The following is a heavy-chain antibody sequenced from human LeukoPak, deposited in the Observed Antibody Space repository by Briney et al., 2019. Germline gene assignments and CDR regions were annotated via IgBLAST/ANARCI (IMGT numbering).Heavy chain of an antibody. J-gene: IGHJ4*02. CDR1: GYTFTGYY. CDR2: INPNSGGT. Sequence: ASVKVSCKASGYTFTGYYMHWVRQAPGQGLEWMGWINPNSGGTNYAQKLQGRVTMTTDTSTSTAYMELRSLRSDDTAVYYCATGYSSGWYFDYWGQGTLVTVSS. V-gene: IGHV1-2*02. D-gene: IGHD6-19*01. CDR3: ATGYSSGWYFDY.